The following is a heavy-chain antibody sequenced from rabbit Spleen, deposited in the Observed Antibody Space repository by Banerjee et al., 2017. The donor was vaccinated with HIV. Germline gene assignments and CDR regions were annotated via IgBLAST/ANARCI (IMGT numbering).Heavy chain of an antibody. CDR1: GFSFSSGYC. J-gene: IGHJ4*01. D-gene: IGHD8-1*01. V-gene: IGHV1S40*01. CDR2: IYAAKGST. CDR3: ARDAGSGDYIDGYFNL. Sequence: QSLEESGGDLVKPERSLTLTCTASGFSFSSGYCMCWVRQAPGKGLEWIGIIYAAKGSTDYASWVNGRFTISSDNAQSTVDLQMNSLTAADTATYFCARDAGSGDYIDGYFNLWGQGTLVTVS.